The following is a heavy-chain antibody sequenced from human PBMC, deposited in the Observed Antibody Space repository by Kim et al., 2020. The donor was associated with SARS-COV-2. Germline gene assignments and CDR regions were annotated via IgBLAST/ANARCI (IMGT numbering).Heavy chain of an antibody. J-gene: IGHJ6*02. D-gene: IGHD3-10*01. Sequence: GGSLRLSCAASGFTFSNYAIHWVRQAPGKGLEWVAVISYDGINKHYGDSMKGRFTISRDNSKNTLYLQMNSLRGEDTAAYYCARAGSDYDFYYYYGMDVWGHGTTVTVS. CDR3: ARAGSDYDFYYYYGMDV. CDR1: GFTFSNYA. CDR2: ISYDGINK. V-gene: IGHV3-30-3*01.